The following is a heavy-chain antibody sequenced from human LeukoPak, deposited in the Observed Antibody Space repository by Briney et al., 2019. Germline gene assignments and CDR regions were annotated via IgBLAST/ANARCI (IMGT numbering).Heavy chain of an antibody. CDR3: ARDHYYGGNPYYYYYYMDV. CDR1: GFTFSTNW. CDR2: IRQDGSKI. D-gene: IGHD4-23*01. J-gene: IGHJ6*03. Sequence: PGGSLRLSCAASGFTFSTNWMSWVRQAPGKGLEWVAKIRQDGSKIYYVDSVKGRFTISRDNAKNSLYLQMNSLRAEDTAVYYCARDHYYGGNPYYYYYYMDVWGKGTTVTVSS. V-gene: IGHV3-7*01.